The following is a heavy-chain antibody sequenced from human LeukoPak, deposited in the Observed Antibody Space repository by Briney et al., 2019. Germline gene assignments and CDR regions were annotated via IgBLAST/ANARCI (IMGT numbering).Heavy chain of an antibody. CDR1: GFTFSSYW. V-gene: IGHV3-7*01. CDR3: ARERGYSYGYFDY. J-gene: IGHJ4*02. CDR2: IKQDGSEK. Sequence: GGSLRLFCAASGFTFSSYWMSWVRQAPGKGLEWVANIKQDGSEKYYVDSVKGRFTISRDNAKNSLYLQMNSLRAEDTAVYYCARERGYSYGYFDYWGQGTLVTVSS. D-gene: IGHD5-18*01.